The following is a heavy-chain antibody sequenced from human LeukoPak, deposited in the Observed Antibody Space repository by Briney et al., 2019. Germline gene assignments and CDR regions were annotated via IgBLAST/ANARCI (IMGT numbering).Heavy chain of an antibody. CDR2: IYSGGST. CDR3: ASGSGSYRTPYYYMDV. Sequence: GGSLRLSCAASGFTVSSNYMSWVRQAPGKGLEWVSVIYSGGSTYYADSVKGRFTISRDNSKNTLYLQMNSLRAEDTAVYYCASGSGSYRTPYYYMDVWGKGPTVTVSS. D-gene: IGHD3-10*01. V-gene: IGHV3-53*01. J-gene: IGHJ6*03. CDR1: GFTVSSNY.